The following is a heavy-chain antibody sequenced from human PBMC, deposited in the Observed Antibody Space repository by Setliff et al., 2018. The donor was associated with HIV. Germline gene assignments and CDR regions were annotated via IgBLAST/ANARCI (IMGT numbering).Heavy chain of an antibody. CDR2: ISPDNANT. Sequence: ASVKVSCKSSGYTFTDYFMHWVRQAPGQGLEWMGWISPDNANTRISQRFRGSVTMTRDRSINTAYMEFSGLRSDDTAVYYCAIQLSNSLESWGQGTPVTVSS. J-gene: IGHJ4*02. D-gene: IGHD1-1*01. CDR3: AIQLSNSLES. V-gene: IGHV1-2*02. CDR1: GYTFTDYF.